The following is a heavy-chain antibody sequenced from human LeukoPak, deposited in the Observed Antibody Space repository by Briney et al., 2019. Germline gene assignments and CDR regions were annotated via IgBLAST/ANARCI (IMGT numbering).Heavy chain of an antibody. J-gene: IGHJ6*03. V-gene: IGHV3-21*01. Sequence: GGSLRLSCAASGFTFSSYSMNWVRQAPGKGLEWVSSISSISSYIYYADSVKGRFTISRDNAKNSLYLQMNSLRAEDTAVYYCARDVVVATTTGNMDVWGRGTTVTVSS. D-gene: IGHD2-21*02. CDR1: GFTFSSYS. CDR2: ISSISSYI. CDR3: ARDVVVATTTGNMDV.